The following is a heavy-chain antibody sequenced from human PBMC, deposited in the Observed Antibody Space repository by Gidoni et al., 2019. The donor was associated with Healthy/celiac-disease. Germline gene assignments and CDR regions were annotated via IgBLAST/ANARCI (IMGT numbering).Heavy chain of an antibody. D-gene: IGHD2-2*02. Sequence: EVQLVESGGGLVKPGGSLRLSCAASGFTFRSYSMNWVRQAPGKGLEWVSSISSSSSYIYYADSVKGRFTISRDNAKNSLYLQMNSLRAEDTAVYYCARQQLGYCSSTSCYTGTDAFDIWGQGTMVTVSS. CDR1: GFTFRSYS. CDR2: ISSSSSYI. J-gene: IGHJ3*02. CDR3: ARQQLGYCSSTSCYTGTDAFDI. V-gene: IGHV3-21*01.